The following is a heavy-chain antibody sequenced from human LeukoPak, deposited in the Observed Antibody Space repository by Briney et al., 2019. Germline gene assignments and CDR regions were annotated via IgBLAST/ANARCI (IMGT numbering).Heavy chain of an antibody. J-gene: IGHJ3*02. D-gene: IGHD2-15*01. Sequence: GGTLRLSCAASGFTFSSYGMSWLRQAPGKGVEWVSAISGSGGSTYYEDSVKGRFTNSRDNSKSTLYLQMNSLRAEDTAVYYCAKGGVVHAFNIWGQETMVTVSS. CDR3: AKGGVVHAFNI. CDR1: GFTFSSYG. V-gene: IGHV3-23*01. CDR2: ISGSGGST.